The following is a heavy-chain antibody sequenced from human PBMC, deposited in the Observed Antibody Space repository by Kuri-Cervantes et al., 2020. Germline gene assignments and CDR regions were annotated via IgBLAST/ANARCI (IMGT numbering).Heavy chain of an antibody. CDR2: MNPNSGNT. D-gene: IGHD6-19*01. J-gene: IGHJ4*02. V-gene: IGHV1-8*02. CDR3: ARGRYSSGWYSYHY. Sequence: ASVKVSCKASGYTFTGYYMHWVRQAPGQGLEWMGWMNPNSGNTGYAQKFQGRVTMTRNTSISTAYMELSSLRSEDTAVYYCARGRYSSGWYSYHYWGQGTLVTVSS. CDR1: GYTFTGYY.